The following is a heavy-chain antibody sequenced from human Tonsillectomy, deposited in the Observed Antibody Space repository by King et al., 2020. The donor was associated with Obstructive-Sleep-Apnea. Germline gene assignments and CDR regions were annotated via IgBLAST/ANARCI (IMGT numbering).Heavy chain of an antibody. J-gene: IGHJ4*02. CDR3: ARPSKVYGSDC. Sequence: TLKESGPTLVKPTQTLTLTCTFSGFSLSTSEVGVGWIRQPPGKALEWLALIHWDDDKRYSPSLESRLTITKDTSQNQVVLTMTNMDPVDPATYYCARPSKVYGSDCWGQGILVTVPS. V-gene: IGHV2-5*02. CDR2: IHWDDDK. CDR1: GFSLSTSEVG. D-gene: IGHD5/OR15-5a*01.